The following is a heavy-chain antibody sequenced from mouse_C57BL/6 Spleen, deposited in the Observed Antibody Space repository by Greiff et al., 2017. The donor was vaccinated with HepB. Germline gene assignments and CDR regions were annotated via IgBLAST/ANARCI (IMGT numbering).Heavy chain of an antibody. CDR3: ARRVVTTHYYAMDY. J-gene: IGHJ4*01. CDR2: ISSGSSTI. CDR1: GFTFSDYG. Sequence: EVKLVESGGGLVKPGGSLKLSCAASGFTFSDYGMHWVRQAPEKGLEWVAYISSGSSTIYYADTVKGRFTISRDNAKNTLFLQMTSLRSEDTAMYYCARRVVTTHYYAMDYWGQGTSVTVSS. V-gene: IGHV5-17*01. D-gene: IGHD2-1*01.